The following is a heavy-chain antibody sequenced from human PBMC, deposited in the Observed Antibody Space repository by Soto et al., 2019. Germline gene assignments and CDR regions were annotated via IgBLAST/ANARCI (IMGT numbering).Heavy chain of an antibody. CDR2: ISYDGSNK. CDR3: AKDQGYYDSSGGEGQFDY. D-gene: IGHD3-22*01. Sequence: GGSLRLSCAASGFTFSSYGMHWVRQAPGKGLEWVAVISYDGSNKYYADSVKGRFTISRDNSKNTLYLQMNSLRAEDTAVYYCAKDQGYYDSSGGEGQFDYWGQGTLVTVSS. V-gene: IGHV3-30*18. CDR1: GFTFSSYG. J-gene: IGHJ4*02.